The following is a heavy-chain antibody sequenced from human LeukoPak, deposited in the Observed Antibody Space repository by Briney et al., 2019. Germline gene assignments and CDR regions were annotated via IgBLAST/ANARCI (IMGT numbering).Heavy chain of an antibody. V-gene: IGHV4-59*01. CDR3: ARIYDSSGYYYYYGMDV. CDR1: GGSISSYY. CDR2: IYYSGST. D-gene: IGHD3-22*01. Sequence: KPSETLSLTCTVSGGSISSYYWSWIRQPPGKGLEWIGYIYYSGSTNYNPSLKSRVTMSVDTSKNQFSLKLSSVTAADTAVYYCARIYDSSGYYYYYGMDVWGQGTTVTVSS. J-gene: IGHJ6*02.